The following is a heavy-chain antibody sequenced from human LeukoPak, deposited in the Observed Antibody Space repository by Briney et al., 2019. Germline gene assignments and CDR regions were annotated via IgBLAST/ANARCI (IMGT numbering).Heavy chain of an antibody. V-gene: IGHV3-9*03. CDR3: AKGLRAAADPFDAFDI. Sequence: GGSLRLSWAASGFTFDDYAMHWVRQAPGKGLEWVSGISWNSGSIGYADSVKGRFTISRDDAKNSLYLQMNSLRAEDMALYYCAKGLRAAADPFDAFDIWGQGTMVTVSS. D-gene: IGHD6-13*01. CDR2: ISWNSGSI. J-gene: IGHJ3*02. CDR1: GFTFDDYA.